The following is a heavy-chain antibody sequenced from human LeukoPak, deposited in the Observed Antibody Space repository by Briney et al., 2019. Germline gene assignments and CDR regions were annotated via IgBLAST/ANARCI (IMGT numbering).Heavy chain of an antibody. D-gene: IGHD6-13*01. V-gene: IGHV3-53*01. CDR1: GFTVSSNY. J-gene: IGHJ4*02. CDR2: IYSGGST. CDR3: ARHRQQLVPYFDY. Sequence: PGGSLRLSCAASGFTVSSNYMSWVRQAPGKGLEWVSVIYSGGSTYYADSVKGRFTISRDNSKNTLYLQMNSLRAEDTAVYYCARHRQQLVPYFDYWGQGTLVTVSS.